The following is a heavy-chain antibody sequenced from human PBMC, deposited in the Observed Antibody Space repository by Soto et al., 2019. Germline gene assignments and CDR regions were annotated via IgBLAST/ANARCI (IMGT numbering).Heavy chain of an antibody. CDR3: ARDQGYSSGWVDY. Sequence: WSLRLSCAASGFTVSSNYMSWVRQAPGKGLEWVSVIYSGGSTYYADSVKGRFTISRDNSKNTLYLQMNSLRAEDTAVYYCARDQGYSSGWVDYWGQGTLVSVSS. J-gene: IGHJ4*02. V-gene: IGHV3-53*01. CDR1: GFTVSSNY. CDR2: IYSGGST. D-gene: IGHD6-19*01.